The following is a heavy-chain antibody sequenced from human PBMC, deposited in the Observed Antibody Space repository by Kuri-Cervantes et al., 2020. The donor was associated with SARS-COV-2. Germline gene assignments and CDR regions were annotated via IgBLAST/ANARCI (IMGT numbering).Heavy chain of an antibody. Sequence: ESLKISCTVSGGSISSYYWSWIRQPPGKGLEWIGYIYYSGSTNYNPSLKSRVTISVDTSKNQFSLKLSSVTAADTAVYYCAREGSGWYGEDYYYYDMDVWGQGTTVTVSS. CDR2: IYYSGST. D-gene: IGHD6-19*01. V-gene: IGHV4-59*01. J-gene: IGHJ6*02. CDR3: AREGSGWYGEDYYYYDMDV. CDR1: GGSISSYY.